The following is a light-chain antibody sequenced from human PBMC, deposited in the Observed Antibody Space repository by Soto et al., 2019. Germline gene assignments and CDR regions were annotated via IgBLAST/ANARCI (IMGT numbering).Light chain of an antibody. J-gene: IGKJ1*01. CDR3: HHYCSLPPWT. CDR1: QSVSSNY. V-gene: IGKV3-20*01. Sequence: EIVLTQSPGTLSLSPGERATLSCRASQSVSSNYLAWYQQKPGQAPRFLIYGASSRASGIPDRFSGSGSGSDFTLTISRPEPEDFAVYYCHHYCSLPPWTFGQGTKVEIK. CDR2: GAS.